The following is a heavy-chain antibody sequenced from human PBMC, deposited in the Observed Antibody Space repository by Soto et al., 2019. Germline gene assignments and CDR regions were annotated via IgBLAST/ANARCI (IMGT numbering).Heavy chain of an antibody. V-gene: IGHV3-23*01. CDR1: GFIFGDHA. Sequence: EVHLLESGGGLVQPGGSLRLSCAASGFIFGDHAMSWVRQAPGRGLEWVSDISASGGATHYADSVRGRFTTSRDNSKNTVYLQMNPLRAEDTGIYYCAKKKEDIVVVVAVAHDHWGQGTLVTVSS. CDR3: AKKKEDIVVVVAVAHDH. J-gene: IGHJ4*02. CDR2: ISASGGAT. D-gene: IGHD2-15*01.